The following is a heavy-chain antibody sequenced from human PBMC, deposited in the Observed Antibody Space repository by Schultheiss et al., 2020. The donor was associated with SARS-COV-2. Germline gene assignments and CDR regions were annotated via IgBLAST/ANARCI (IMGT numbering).Heavy chain of an antibody. V-gene: IGHV3-48*03. CDR2: ISSSGSTI. CDR3: ASSMFIGGYCSSTSCYIPNWFDP. CDR1: GFTFSSYA. J-gene: IGHJ5*02. D-gene: IGHD2-2*01. Sequence: GGSLRLSCAASGFTFSSYAMHWVRQAPGKGLEWVSYISSSGSTIYYADTVKGRFTISRDNAKNSLYLQMNSLRAEDTAVYYCASSMFIGGYCSSTSCYIPNWFDPWGQGTLVTVSS.